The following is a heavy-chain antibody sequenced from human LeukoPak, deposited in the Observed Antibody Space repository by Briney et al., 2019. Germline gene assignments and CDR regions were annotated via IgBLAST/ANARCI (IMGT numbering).Heavy chain of an antibody. Sequence: GGSLRLSCTASGFTFSSSAITWVRQAPGKGLEWVSGISGSGSGTYYADFVKGRFTISRDNTKNTMYLEMNSLRAEDTAVYYCAKMNGYMDVWGKGTTVTVSS. CDR1: GFTFSSSA. CDR3: AKMNGYMDV. CDR2: ISGSGSGT. J-gene: IGHJ6*03. V-gene: IGHV3-23*01. D-gene: IGHD1-1*01.